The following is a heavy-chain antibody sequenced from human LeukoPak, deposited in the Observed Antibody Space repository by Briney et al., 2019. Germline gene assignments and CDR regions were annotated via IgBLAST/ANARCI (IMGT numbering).Heavy chain of an antibody. Sequence: SSETLSHTCAVYGGSFSGYYWSWIRQPPGKGLEWIGDINHSGSTNYNPSLKSRVTISVDTSKNQFSLKLSSVTAADTAVYYCASPYRGRYYYDSSGPPGYWGQGTLVTVSS. CDR2: INHSGST. V-gene: IGHV4-34*01. J-gene: IGHJ4*02. CDR3: ASPYRGRYYYDSSGPPGY. CDR1: GGSFSGYY. D-gene: IGHD3-22*01.